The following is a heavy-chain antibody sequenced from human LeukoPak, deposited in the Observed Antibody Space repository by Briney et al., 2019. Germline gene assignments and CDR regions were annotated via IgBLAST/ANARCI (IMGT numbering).Heavy chain of an antibody. V-gene: IGHV3-30*02. J-gene: IGHJ4*02. CDR3: ANTVVPAANTDY. Sequence: PGGSLRLSCAASGFTFSNYGMHWVRLAPGKGLEWVAFIRYDGTIKYYVDSVKGRFTISRDNSKNTLYLQMNSLRAEDTAVYYCANTVVPAANTDYWGQGTLVTVSS. CDR1: GFTFSNYG. CDR2: IRYDGTIK. D-gene: IGHD2-2*01.